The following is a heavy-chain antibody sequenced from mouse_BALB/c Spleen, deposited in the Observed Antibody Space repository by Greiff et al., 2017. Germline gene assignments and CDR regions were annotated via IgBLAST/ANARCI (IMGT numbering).Heavy chain of an antibody. Sequence: VQLKESGPELVKPGASVKIPCKASGYTFTDYNMDWVKQSHGKSLEWIGDINPNNGGTIYNQKFKGKATLTVDKSSSTAYMELRSLTSEDTAVYYCARYYGSSYAMDYWGQGTSVTVSS. CDR3: ARYYGSSYAMDY. V-gene: IGHV1-18*01. CDR1: GYTFTDYN. CDR2: INPNNGGT. J-gene: IGHJ4*01. D-gene: IGHD1-1*01.